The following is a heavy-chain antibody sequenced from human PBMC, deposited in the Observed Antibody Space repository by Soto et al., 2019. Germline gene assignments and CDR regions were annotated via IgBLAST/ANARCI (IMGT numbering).Heavy chain of an antibody. CDR1: GYAFSNNF. CDR3: ARALRNGYFYGMDI. Sequence: QVQLVQSGAEVKKPGASVKVYCMASGYAFSNNFMHWVRQAPAQGLEWMGVINPTTGLTSNAQKFQGRIPMTSDTSSSTAYMELSSLRSEDTAVYYCARALRNGYFYGMDIWGQGTTVTVSS. CDR2: INPTTGLT. J-gene: IGHJ6*02. V-gene: IGHV1-46*01. D-gene: IGHD2-8*01.